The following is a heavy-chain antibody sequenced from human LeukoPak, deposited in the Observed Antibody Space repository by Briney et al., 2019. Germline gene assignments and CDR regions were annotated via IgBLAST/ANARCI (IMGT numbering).Heavy chain of an antibody. D-gene: IGHD1-7*01. CDR3: ARTSTGTTDSFDY. Sequence: TLSLTCAVSGYSISSGFYWGWIRQPPGKGLEWIGTIYRSGTTYYNPSLKSRVTISADTSKNQFSLKLSSVTAADTALYYCARTSTGTTDSFDYWGQGTLVT. CDR1: GYSISSGFY. CDR2: IYRSGTT. J-gene: IGHJ4*02. V-gene: IGHV4-38-2*01.